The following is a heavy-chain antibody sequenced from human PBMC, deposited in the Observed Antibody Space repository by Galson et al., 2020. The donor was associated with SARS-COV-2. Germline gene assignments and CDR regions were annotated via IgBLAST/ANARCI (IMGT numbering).Heavy chain of an antibody. Sequence: GGSLRLSCAASGFTFSNYPMHWVRQAPGKGLEYVATISSDGAITYYANSLKDRFTIARDNSKNTLYLQMGGLRIEDKAVYYCARDQGGNGAFDIWGQGTVVTVSS. CDR1: GFTFSNYP. CDR3: ARDQGGNGAFDI. CDR2: ISSDGAIT. D-gene: IGHD3-16*01. V-gene: IGHV3-64*01. J-gene: IGHJ3*02.